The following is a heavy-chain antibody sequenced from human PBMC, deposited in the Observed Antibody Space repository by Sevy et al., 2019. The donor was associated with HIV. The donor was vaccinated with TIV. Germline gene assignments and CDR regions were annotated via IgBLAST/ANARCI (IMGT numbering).Heavy chain of an antibody. CDR2: ISTSGSTI. CDR3: VRDWDDKFSYGYSDPAVDC. V-gene: IGHV3-48*04. CDR1: GFSFIHEN. D-gene: IGHD5-18*01. J-gene: IGHJ4*02. Sequence: GGSLRLSCVASGFSFIHENMNWVRQAPGKGLEWLSYISTSGSTIYQADSVKGRFTISRDNAKNSLFLQMNSLRVEDTAIYYCVRDWDDKFSYGYSDPAVDCWGQGTLVTVSS.